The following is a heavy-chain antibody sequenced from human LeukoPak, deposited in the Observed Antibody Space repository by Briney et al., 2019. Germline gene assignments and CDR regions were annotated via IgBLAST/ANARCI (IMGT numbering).Heavy chain of an antibody. J-gene: IGHJ4*02. V-gene: IGHV4-39*07. CDR1: GGSISNTSYY. CDR3: AREMLNGSGYFDY. D-gene: IGHD3-3*01. Sequence: PSETLSLTCTVSGGSISNTSYYWGWIRQPPGKGLEWIGSIYYSGTTYYNPSLKSRVTISVDTSKNQFSLKLSSVTAADTAFYSCAREMLNGSGYFDYWGQGTLVTVSS. CDR2: IYYSGTT.